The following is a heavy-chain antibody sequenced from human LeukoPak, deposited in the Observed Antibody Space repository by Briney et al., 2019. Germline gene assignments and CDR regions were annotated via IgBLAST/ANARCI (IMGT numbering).Heavy chain of an antibody. CDR2: ISGSGGST. J-gene: IGHJ4*02. CDR3: AKARWGTTYYYDSSGYSAPFDY. Sequence: GGSLRLSCAASGFTFSSYAMSWVRQAPGKGLEWVSAISGSGGSTYYADSVKGRFTISRDNSKNTLYLQMNSLRAEDTAVYYCAKARWGTTYYYDSSGYSAPFDYWGQGTLVTVSS. V-gene: IGHV3-23*01. D-gene: IGHD3-22*01. CDR1: GFTFSSYA.